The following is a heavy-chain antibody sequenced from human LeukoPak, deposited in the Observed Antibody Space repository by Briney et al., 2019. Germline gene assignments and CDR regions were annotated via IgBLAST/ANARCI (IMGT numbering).Heavy chain of an antibody. J-gene: IGHJ4*02. D-gene: IGHD5-24*01. V-gene: IGHV3-30*18. CDR3: ANGEMATIWKD. Sequence: GGSLRLSCAASGFTFNIYAMSWVRQAPGKGLEWVAVISYDGSNKYYADSVKGRFTISRDNSKNTLYLQMNSLRAEDTAVYYCANGEMATIWKDWGQGTLVTVSS. CDR1: GFTFNIYA. CDR2: ISYDGSNK.